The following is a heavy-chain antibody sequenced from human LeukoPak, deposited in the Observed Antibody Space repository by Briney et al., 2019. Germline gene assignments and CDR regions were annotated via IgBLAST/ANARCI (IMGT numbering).Heavy chain of an antibody. CDR3: ARDAGWGYYDL. Sequence: GGSLRLSCVASGFTFSISWVTWVRQAPGKGLEWVANIDKHGSGKYYVGSVKGRFAISRDYASNSVFLQMDSLRAEDTSVYYCARDAGWGYYDLWGQGTPVTVSS. D-gene: IGHD1-26*01. J-gene: IGHJ4*02. V-gene: IGHV3-7*01. CDR1: GFTFSISW. CDR2: IDKHGSGK.